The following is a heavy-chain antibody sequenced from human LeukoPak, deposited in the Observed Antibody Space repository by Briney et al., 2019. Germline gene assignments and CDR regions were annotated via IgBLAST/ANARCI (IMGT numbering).Heavy chain of an antibody. CDR2: IYYSGST. CDR3: ARDYGAAAGYYYGLDV. Sequence: SETLSLTCTVSGDSMSNYYWSWIRKPPGKGLEWIGYIYYSGSTNYNPSLESRVTISVGTSKNQFSLNLRSVTAADTAMYYCARDYGAAAGYYYGLDVWGQGTTVTVSS. J-gene: IGHJ6*02. V-gene: IGHV4-59*01. D-gene: IGHD6-25*01. CDR1: GDSMSNYY.